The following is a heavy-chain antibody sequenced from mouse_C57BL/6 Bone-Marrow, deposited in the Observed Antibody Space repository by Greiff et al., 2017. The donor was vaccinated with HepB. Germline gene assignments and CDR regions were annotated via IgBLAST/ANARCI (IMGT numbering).Heavy chain of an antibody. CDR3: ARHRADGYYVYYAMDY. Sequence: DVQLVESGGGLVQPGGSLKLSCAASGFTFSDYYMYWVRQTPEKRLEWVAYISNGGGSTYYPDTVKGRFTISRDNAKNTLYLQMSRLKSEDTAMYYCARHRADGYYVYYAMDYWGQGTSVTVSS. CDR1: GFTFSDYY. D-gene: IGHD2-3*01. CDR2: ISNGGGST. V-gene: IGHV5-12*01. J-gene: IGHJ4*01.